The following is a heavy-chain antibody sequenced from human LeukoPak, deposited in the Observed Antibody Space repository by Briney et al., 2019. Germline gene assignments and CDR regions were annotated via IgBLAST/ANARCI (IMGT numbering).Heavy chain of an antibody. V-gene: IGHV3-30*18. CDR3: AKDPKSLTVATRGPLDY. J-gene: IGHJ4*02. Sequence: GGSLRLSCAASGFTFSSYWMSWVRQAPGKGLEWVAVISYDGSNKYYADSVKGRFTISRDNSKNTLYLQMNSLRAEDTAVYYCAKDPKSLTVATRGPLDYWGQGTLVTVSS. CDR2: ISYDGSNK. CDR1: GFTFSSYW. D-gene: IGHD6-19*01.